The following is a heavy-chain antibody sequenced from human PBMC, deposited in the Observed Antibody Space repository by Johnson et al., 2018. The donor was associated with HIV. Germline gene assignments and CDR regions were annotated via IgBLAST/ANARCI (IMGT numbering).Heavy chain of an antibody. V-gene: IGHV3-7*01. D-gene: IGHD6-19*01. CDR3: ARGGSTAGFDI. CDR1: GFTFSHNW. CDR2: INHDVSAI. Sequence: VQLVESWGALVQPGDSLRLSCVGSGFTFSHNWMSWVRQAPGKGPEWVANINHDVSAIQYADSVKGRFTISRDNSKNSVYLQMNSLRVADTAIYYCARGGSTAGFDIWGQGTMVTVSS. J-gene: IGHJ3*02.